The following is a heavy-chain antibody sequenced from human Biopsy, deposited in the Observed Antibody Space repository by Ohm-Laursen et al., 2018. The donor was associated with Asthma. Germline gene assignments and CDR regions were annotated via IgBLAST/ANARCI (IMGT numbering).Heavy chain of an antibody. CDR1: GFSLSSSGAN. D-gene: IGHD1-14*01. CDR3: TRHNDY. Sequence: TQTLTLTCSFSGFSLSSSGANVNWIRQPPGKALEWLARIDWEEDKFYITSLRTRLTISKGSSEDQVVLTMTNMGPVDTATYYCTRHNDYWGPGILVTVSS. CDR2: IDWEEDK. J-gene: IGHJ4*02. V-gene: IGHV2-70*04.